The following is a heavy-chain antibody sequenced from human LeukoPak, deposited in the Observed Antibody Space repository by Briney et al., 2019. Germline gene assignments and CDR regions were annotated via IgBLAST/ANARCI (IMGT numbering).Heavy chain of an antibody. Sequence: ASVKVSCKASGYTFTGYYMHWVRQAPGQGLEWMGWINPNSGGTKSARKFQDRVTMTRDTSISTAYMEVSRLRSDDTAVYYCAREGDGYIAWGQGTLVTVSS. CDR3: AREGDGYIA. V-gene: IGHV1-2*02. CDR1: GYTFTGYY. J-gene: IGHJ4*02. D-gene: IGHD5-24*01. CDR2: INPNSGGT.